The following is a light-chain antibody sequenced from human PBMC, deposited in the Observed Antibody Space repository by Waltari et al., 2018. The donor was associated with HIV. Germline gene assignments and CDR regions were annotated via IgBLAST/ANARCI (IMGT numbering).Light chain of an antibody. CDR1: KSNIGAGYN. J-gene: IGLJ1*01. V-gene: IGLV1-40*01. CDR2: GNT. Sequence: QSVLTQPPSVSGAPGQRVTISCTGSKSNIGAGYNVPWYQQLPGTAPKLLIYGNTNRPSGVPDRFSGSKSGTSASLAITGLQAEDEADYYCQSYDSSLSTYVFGTGTKVTVL. CDR3: QSYDSSLSTYV.